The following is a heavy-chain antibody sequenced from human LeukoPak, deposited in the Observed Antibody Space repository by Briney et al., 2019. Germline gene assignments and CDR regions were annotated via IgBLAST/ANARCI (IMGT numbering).Heavy chain of an antibody. Sequence: ASVKVSCKASGYTFTGYYMHWVRQATGQGLEWMGWINTNSGGTNYAQKFQGRVTMTRDTSISTAYMELSRLRSEDTDVYYCARVPPWRESGRWRFDYWGQGTLVTVSS. J-gene: IGHJ4*02. CDR2: INTNSGGT. V-gene: IGHV1-2*02. CDR3: ARVPPWRESGRWRFDY. D-gene: IGHD1-26*01. CDR1: GYTFTGYY.